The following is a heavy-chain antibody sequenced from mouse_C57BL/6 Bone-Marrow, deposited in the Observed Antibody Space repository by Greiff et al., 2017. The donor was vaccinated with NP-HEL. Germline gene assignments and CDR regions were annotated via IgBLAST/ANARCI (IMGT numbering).Heavy chain of an antibody. CDR1: GFTFSDYG. D-gene: IGHD2-4*01. J-gene: IGHJ3*01. V-gene: IGHV5-17*01. Sequence: EVQLVESGGGLVKPGGSLKLSCAASGFTFSDYGMHWVRQAPEKGLEWVAYISSGSSTIYYADTVKGRFTISRDNAKNTLFLQMTSLRSEDTAMYYCARQDYDPYWGQGTLVTVSA. CDR2: ISSGSSTI. CDR3: ARQDYDPY.